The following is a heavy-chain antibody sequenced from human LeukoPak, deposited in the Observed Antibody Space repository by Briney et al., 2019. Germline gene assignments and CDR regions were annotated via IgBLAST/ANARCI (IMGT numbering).Heavy chain of an antibody. Sequence: GGSLTLSCAASGFTFSSYSMNWVRQAPGKGLEWVSYISSSSSYIYYADSVKGRFTISRDHSKNTLYLQMDSLRAEDTAVYYCARENGYKVFDYWGQGTLVTVSS. CDR1: GFTFSSYS. CDR3: ARENGYKVFDY. D-gene: IGHD5-24*01. J-gene: IGHJ4*02. CDR2: ISSSSSYI. V-gene: IGHV3-21*04.